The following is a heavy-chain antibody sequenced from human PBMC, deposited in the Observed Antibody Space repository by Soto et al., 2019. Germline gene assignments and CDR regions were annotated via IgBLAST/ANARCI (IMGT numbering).Heavy chain of an antibody. Sequence: PGESLKISCKGSGYSFTSYWIGWVRQMPGKGLEWMGIIYPGDSDTRYSPSFQGQVTISADKSISTAYLQWSSLKASDTAMYYCASPGGSGSYPRPFDIWGQGTMVTVSS. CDR1: GYSFTSYW. J-gene: IGHJ3*02. CDR2: IYPGDSDT. CDR3: ASPGGSGSYPRPFDI. D-gene: IGHD3-10*01. V-gene: IGHV5-51*01.